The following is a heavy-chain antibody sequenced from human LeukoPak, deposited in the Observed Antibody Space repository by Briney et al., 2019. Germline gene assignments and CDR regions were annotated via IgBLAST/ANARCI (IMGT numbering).Heavy chain of an antibody. V-gene: IGHV3-23*01. CDR2: ISGSGGST. J-gene: IGHJ4*02. CDR1: GFTFSSYA. Sequence: GGSLRLSCAASGFTFSSYAMSWVRQAPGKGLEWVSAISGSGGSTYYADSVKGRFTISRDNSKNTLYLQMNSLRVEDTAVYYCAKVGGDDAYCSSTSCYSGYWGQGTLVTVSS. D-gene: IGHD2-2*01. CDR3: AKVGGDDAYCSSTSCYSGY.